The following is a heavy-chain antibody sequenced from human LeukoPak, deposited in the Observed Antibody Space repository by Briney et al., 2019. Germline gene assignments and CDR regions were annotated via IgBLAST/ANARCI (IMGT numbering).Heavy chain of an antibody. CDR2: TYCRSKWFN. J-gene: IGHJ4*02. CDR3: AALNCTNGVCYTSDY. D-gene: IGHD2-8*01. CDR1: GDSVSSNSGS. Sequence: SQTLSLTCGISGDSVSSNSGSWHWIRQSPSRGLEWLGRTYCRSKWFNDYAVSVKSRITINPDTSKNQFSLQLNSVTPEDTAVYYCAALNCTNGVCYTSDYWGQGTLVTVSS. V-gene: IGHV6-1*01.